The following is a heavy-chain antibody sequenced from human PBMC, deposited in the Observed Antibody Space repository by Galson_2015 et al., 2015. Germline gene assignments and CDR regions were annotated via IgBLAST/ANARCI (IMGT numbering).Heavy chain of an antibody. CDR3: ARAFYGSGSHYGDY. J-gene: IGHJ4*02. CDR2: IYPGDSDT. Sequence: QSGAEVKKSGEFLKISCKGSGYSFATHWIAWVHQMPGKGLEWMGVIYPGDSDTRYSPSFQGQVTISVDKSISTAYLQWSSLKASDTAMYYCARAFYGSGSHYGDYWGQGTLVTVSS. CDR1: GYSFATHW. V-gene: IGHV5-51*07. D-gene: IGHD3-10*01.